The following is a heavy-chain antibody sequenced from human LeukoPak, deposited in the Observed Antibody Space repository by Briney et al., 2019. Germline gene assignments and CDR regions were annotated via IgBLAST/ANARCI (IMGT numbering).Heavy chain of an antibody. V-gene: IGHV3-74*01. J-gene: IGHJ3*02. D-gene: IGHD4-17*01. CDR2: INTDGSST. CDR1: GFTFSSYW. CDR3: AREPHTDSDAFDI. Sequence: GGSLRLSCAASGFTFSSYWMHWVRQAPGKGLVWVSRINTDGSSTSYADSVKGRFTISRDNAKNTLYLQMNSLRAEDTAVYYCAREPHTDSDAFDIWGQGTMVTVSS.